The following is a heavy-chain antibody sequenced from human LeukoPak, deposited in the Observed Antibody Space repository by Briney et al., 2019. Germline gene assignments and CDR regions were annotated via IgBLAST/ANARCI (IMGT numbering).Heavy chain of an antibody. CDR3: AKYIGSGFSFEH. V-gene: IGHV3-23*01. CDR1: GFTFSSYS. CDR2: ISGSGGST. D-gene: IGHD2-15*01. J-gene: IGHJ4*02. Sequence: GGSLRLSCAASGFTFSSYSMNWVRQAPGKGLEWVSAISGSGGSTYYADSVKGRFTISRDNSKNTLYLQMNSLRAEDTAVYYCAKYIGSGFSFEHWGQGTLVAVSS.